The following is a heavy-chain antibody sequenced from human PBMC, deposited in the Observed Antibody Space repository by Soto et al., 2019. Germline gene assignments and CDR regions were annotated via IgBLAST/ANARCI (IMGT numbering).Heavy chain of an antibody. V-gene: IGHV3-30*02. CDR1: GFTLENYG. D-gene: IGHD4-4*01. Sequence: PGGSLRLSCVASGFTLENYGMHWVRQAPGRGLERVAVMWNDGSNKYYVESVKGRFTVSRDNSRNTLHLQMNSLRADDTAVYYCAKDPRGGYSILSIDYWGQGTQVTVSS. CDR2: MWNDGSNK. J-gene: IGHJ4*02. CDR3: AKDPRGGYSILSIDY.